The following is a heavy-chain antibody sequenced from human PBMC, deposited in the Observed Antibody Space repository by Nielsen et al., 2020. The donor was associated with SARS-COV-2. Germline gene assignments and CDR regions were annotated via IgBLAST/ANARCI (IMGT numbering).Heavy chain of an antibody. CDR1: GFTISRYG. D-gene: IGHD3-3*01. CDR3: VRDSSVVIWSGYPVD. J-gene: IGHJ4*02. Sequence: GGSLRLSCEASGFTISRYGMHWVRQAPGKGLEWVTFISYDGSVEYYADSVKGRFTISTDLSNNTLYLQMNSLRVEDTAVYYCVRDSSVVIWSGYPVDWGQGTLVTVSS. CDR2: ISYDGSVE. V-gene: IGHV3-30*03.